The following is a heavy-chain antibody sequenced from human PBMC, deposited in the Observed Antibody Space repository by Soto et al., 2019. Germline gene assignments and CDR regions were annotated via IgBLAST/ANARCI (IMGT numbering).Heavy chain of an antibody. CDR3: ARGPYTTYWYFDL. J-gene: IGHJ2*01. CDR1: GDSIGSDY. V-gene: IGHV4-59*01. D-gene: IGHD3-16*01. CDR2: IHYTGTS. Sequence: QVQLQESGPGLVKPSETLSLTCGVSGDSIGSDYWSWIRQPPGKGLEWIAYIHYTGTSNINPSLKSRVTTSADTSNNQFSLGLYSVTAADTAIYYCARGPYTTYWYFDLWGRGTLVTVSS.